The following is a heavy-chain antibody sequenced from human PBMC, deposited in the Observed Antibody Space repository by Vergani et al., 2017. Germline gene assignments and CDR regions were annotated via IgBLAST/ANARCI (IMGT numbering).Heavy chain of an antibody. J-gene: IGHJ6*02. CDR1: GFTFSSYA. Sequence: EVQLLESGGGLVQPGGSLRLSCAASGFTFSSYAMSWVRQAPGKGLEWVSAISGSGGSTYYADSVKGRFTISRDNSKNTLYLQMNSLRAEDTAVYYCARVTLYYYYGMDVWGQGTTVTVSS. CDR3: ARVTLYYYYGMDV. CDR2: ISGSGGST. V-gene: IGHV3-23*01.